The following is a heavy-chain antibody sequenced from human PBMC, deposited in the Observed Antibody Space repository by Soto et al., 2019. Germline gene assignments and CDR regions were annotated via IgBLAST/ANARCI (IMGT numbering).Heavy chain of an antibody. CDR1: GFTFSSYW. CDR3: GREYYDFWRGYSRGEVDYYRDV. V-gene: IGHV3-7*01. Sequence: PGGSLRLSCAASGFTFSSYWMSWVRQAPGKGLEWVANIKQDGSEKYYVDSVKGRFTISRDNAKNSLYLQMNSLRAEDTAVYYCGREYYDFWRGYSRGEVDYYRDVWGKG. D-gene: IGHD3-3*01. CDR2: IKQDGSEK. J-gene: IGHJ6*03.